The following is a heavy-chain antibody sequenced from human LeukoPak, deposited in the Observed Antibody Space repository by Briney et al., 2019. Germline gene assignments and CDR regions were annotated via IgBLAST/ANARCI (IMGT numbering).Heavy chain of an antibody. D-gene: IGHD3-22*01. CDR3: ARDREYYDSSGFRFDP. V-gene: IGHV4-4*07. J-gene: IGHJ5*02. Sequence: SETLSLTCTVSGGSISSYYWSWIRQPAGEGLEWIGRIYTSGSTNYNPSLKSRVTMSVDTSKNQFSLKLSSVTAADTAVCYCARDREYYDSSGFRFDPWGQGTLVTVSS. CDR1: GGSISSYY. CDR2: IYTSGST.